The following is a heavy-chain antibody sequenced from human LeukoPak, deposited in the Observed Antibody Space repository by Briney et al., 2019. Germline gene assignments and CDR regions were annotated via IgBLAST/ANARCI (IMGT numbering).Heavy chain of an antibody. J-gene: IGHJ4*02. Sequence: GGSLRLSCAASGFTFSDYYMSWIRQAPGKGLEWVSYISSSSSYTNYADSVKGRFTISRDNAKNSLYLQMNSLRAEVTAVYYCARAPSGWSFDYWGQGTLVSVSS. CDR1: GFTFSDYY. CDR3: ARAPSGWSFDY. V-gene: IGHV3-11*06. CDR2: ISSSSSYT. D-gene: IGHD6-19*01.